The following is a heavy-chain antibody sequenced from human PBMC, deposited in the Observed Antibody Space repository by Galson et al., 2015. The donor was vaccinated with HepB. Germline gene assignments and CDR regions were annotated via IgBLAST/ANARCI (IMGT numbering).Heavy chain of an antibody. V-gene: IGHV3-33*01. D-gene: IGHD1-1*01. CDR1: GFTFSSYG. CDR3: ARGFCDNWCLYYVDY. J-gene: IGHJ4*02. CDR2: IWYDGSNK. Sequence: SLRLSCAASGFTFSSYGMHWVRQAPGKGLEWVAVIWYDGSNKYYADSVKGRFTISRDNSKNTLYLQMNSLRAEDTAVYYCARGFCDNWCLYYVDYWGQGTLVTVSS.